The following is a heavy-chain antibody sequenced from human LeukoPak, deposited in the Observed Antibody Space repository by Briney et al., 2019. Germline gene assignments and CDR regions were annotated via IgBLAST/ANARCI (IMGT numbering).Heavy chain of an antibody. V-gene: IGHV3-74*01. J-gene: IGHJ4*02. CDR2: INSDGSST. Sequence: GGSLRLSCAASGFTFSSYWMHWVRQAPGKGLVWVSRINSDGSSTSYADSVKGRFTVSRDNAKNTLYLQMNSLRAEDTAVYYCAKDRRGYSYGDFDYWGQGTLVTVSS. CDR1: GFTFSSYW. CDR3: AKDRRGYSYGDFDY. D-gene: IGHD5-18*01.